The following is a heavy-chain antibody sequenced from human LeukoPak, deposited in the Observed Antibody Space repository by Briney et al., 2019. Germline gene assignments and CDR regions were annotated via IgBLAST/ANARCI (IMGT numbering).Heavy chain of an antibody. CDR2: ISWNSGSI. CDR1: GFTFDDYA. CDR3: AKDIAAAYGGVDY. J-gene: IGHJ4*02. Sequence: SLRLSCAASGFTFDDYAMHWVRQAPGKGLEWVSGISWNSGSIGYADSVKGRFTISRDNAKNSLYLQMNSLRAEDTALYYCAKDIAAAYGGVDYWGQGTLVTVSS. D-gene: IGHD6-13*01. V-gene: IGHV3-9*01.